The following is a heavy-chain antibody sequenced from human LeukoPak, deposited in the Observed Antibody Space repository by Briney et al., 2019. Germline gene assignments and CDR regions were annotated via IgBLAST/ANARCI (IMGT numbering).Heavy chain of an antibody. Sequence: SETLSLTCTVSGGSISSNYWSWIRQPPGKGLEWIGYIYYSGTTSYNASLKSRVTISVDTSKNQFPLNPNSVTAADTAVYYCARGLRVGNTGYYFDYWGQGTLVTVSS. CDR3: ARGLRVGNTGYYFDY. CDR1: GGSISSNY. D-gene: IGHD1-26*01. CDR2: IYYSGTT. J-gene: IGHJ4*02. V-gene: IGHV4-59*01.